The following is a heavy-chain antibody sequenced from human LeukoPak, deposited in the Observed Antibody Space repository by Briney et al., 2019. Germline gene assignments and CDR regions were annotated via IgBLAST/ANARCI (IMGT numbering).Heavy chain of an antibody. CDR3: AKDLDSVGNYRENWFDP. V-gene: IGHV3-23*01. CDR2: ISITSKT. J-gene: IGHJ5*02. CDR1: GFTFSNYA. D-gene: IGHD2-2*03. Sequence: PGGSLRLSCAAAGFTFSNYALSWVRQAPGKGLEWVSLISITSKTHYADSAKGRFTISRDNSKNTLYLQMNSLRVEDTAVYYCAKDLDSVGNYRENWFDPWGQGTLVTVSS.